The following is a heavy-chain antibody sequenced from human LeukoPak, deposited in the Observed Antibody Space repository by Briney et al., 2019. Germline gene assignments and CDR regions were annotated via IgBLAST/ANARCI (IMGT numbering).Heavy chain of an antibody. CDR3: AKPYGDYYFYGMDV. J-gene: IGHJ6*01. D-gene: IGHD4-17*01. V-gene: IGHV3-23*01. Sequence: PGGSLRLSCAASGFTFSSYAMNWVRQAPGKGLEWVSAISGSDHSTYYADSVKGRFTISRDNSKSTLDLQMNSLRAEARAVYYCAKPYGDYYFYGMDVWGQWTTVTVSS. CDR1: GFTFSSYA. CDR2: ISGSDHST.